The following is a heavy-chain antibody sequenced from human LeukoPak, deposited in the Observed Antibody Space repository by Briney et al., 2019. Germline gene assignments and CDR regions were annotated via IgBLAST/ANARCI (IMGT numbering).Heavy chain of an antibody. D-gene: IGHD4-17*01. CDR2: VRSGGTDN. CDR3: AKDRDDYGDDC. V-gene: IGHV3-30*02. Sequence: PGGSLRLSCAASGFTFNNFGMHWIRQAPGKGLEWVALVRSGGTDNYYADSVKVRFTISRDNSKNMVYLQMNSLRVEDPAVYYCAKDRDDYGDDCWGQGILVTVST. J-gene: IGHJ4*02. CDR1: GFTFNNFG.